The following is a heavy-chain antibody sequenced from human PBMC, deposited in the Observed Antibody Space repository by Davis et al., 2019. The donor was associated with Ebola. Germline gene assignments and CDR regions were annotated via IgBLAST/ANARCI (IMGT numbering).Heavy chain of an antibody. V-gene: IGHV4-59*05. J-gene: IGHJ4*02. CDR3: ASASYFRGSSGYLAY. CDR2: IYYSGIT. CDR1: GGSISSYY. Sequence: SETLSLTCTVSGGSISSYYWSWIRQPPEKGLEWIGSIYYSGITYCKPSLKSRVTISVDTSKNQFSLKLNSVTAADTAVYYCASASYFRGSSGYLAYWGQGTLVTVSS. D-gene: IGHD3-22*01.